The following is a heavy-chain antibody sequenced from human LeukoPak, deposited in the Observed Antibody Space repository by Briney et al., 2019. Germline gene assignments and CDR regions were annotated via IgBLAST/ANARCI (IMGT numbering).Heavy chain of an antibody. Sequence: ASVNVPCKASGYRFSSYGISWVRQAPGQGLEWMGWISAYNGNTNYAQKLQGRVTMTTDTSTSTASMELRSLRSDDTAVYYCARTEYSHDSSGHPRSNAFDIWGQGTMVTVSS. V-gene: IGHV1-18*01. CDR3: ARTEYSHDSSGHPRSNAFDI. CDR2: ISAYNGNT. D-gene: IGHD3-22*01. J-gene: IGHJ3*02. CDR1: GYRFSSYG.